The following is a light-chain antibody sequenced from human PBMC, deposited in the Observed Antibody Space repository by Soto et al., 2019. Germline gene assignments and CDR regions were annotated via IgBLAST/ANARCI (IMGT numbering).Light chain of an antibody. J-gene: IGLJ1*01. CDR1: SSNIGAGFD. CDR3: QSYDSRLSAYV. V-gene: IGLV1-40*01. Sequence: QSVLTQPPSVSGAPGQRVTISCSGSSSNIGAGFDVHWYRQLPGTAPKLLIYDNSNRPSGVPDRFSGSKSGTSASLAITGRQAEDEAEYYCQSYDSRLSAYVFGSGTKLTVL. CDR2: DNS.